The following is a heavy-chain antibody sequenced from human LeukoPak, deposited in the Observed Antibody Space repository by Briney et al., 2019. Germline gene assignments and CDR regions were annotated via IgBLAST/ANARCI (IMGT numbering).Heavy chain of an antibody. V-gene: IGHV4-61*09. J-gene: IGHJ6*04. CDR2: FYSSTRT. CDR1: GDSLTRGSRY. CDR3: ARCMSELDYGDYAYYYHMDV. D-gene: IGHD4-17*01. Sequence: SETLSLTCTVSGDSLTRGSRYWSWIRQPAWKGLEWIGHFYSSTRTTYNPSLESRVTISGDTAKNQFSLKLDSVTAADTAVYFCARCMSELDYGDYAYYYHMDVWGKGTTVTVSS.